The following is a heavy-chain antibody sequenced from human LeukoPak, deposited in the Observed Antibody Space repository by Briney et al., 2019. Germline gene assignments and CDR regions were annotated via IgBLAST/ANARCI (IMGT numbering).Heavy chain of an antibody. CDR2: INTDGSSI. Sequence: PGGSLRLSCAASGFTFSSYWMHWVRQAPGKGLVWVSRINTDGSSINYADSVRGRFTISRDNAKNTVYLQMNSVSAEDTAVYYCVRSFDYWGQGTLVTVSS. CDR1: GFTFSSYW. V-gene: IGHV3-74*01. J-gene: IGHJ4*02. CDR3: VRSFDY.